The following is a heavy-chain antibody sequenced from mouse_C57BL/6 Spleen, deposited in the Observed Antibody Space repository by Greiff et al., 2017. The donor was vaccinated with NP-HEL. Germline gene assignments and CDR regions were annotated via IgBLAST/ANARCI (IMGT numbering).Heavy chain of an antibody. CDR2: IYPGDGDT. Sequence: VKLMESGPELVKPGASVKISCKASGYAFSSSWMNWVKQRPGKGLEWIGRIYPGDGDTNYNGKFKGKATLTADKSSSTAYMQLSSLTSEDSAVYFCASFITTPVWGTGTTVTVSS. J-gene: IGHJ1*03. D-gene: IGHD1-1*01. CDR1: GYAFSSSW. CDR3: ASFITTPV. V-gene: IGHV1-82*01.